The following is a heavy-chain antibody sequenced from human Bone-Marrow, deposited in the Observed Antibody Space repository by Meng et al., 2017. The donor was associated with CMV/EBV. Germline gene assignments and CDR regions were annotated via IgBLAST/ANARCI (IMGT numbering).Heavy chain of an antibody. CDR2: ISSSSATI. CDR1: GFIFSDYY. J-gene: IGHJ6*02. Sequence: GESLKISCAASGFIFSDYYMSWIRQVPGKGLEWIAYISSSSATIYYADSVKGRFTISRDNAKNSVYLQMNSLRAEDTAVYYCARRIAAAGTAYYYYGMDVWGQGTTVTVSS. CDR3: ARRIAAAGTAYYYYGMDV. D-gene: IGHD6-13*01. V-gene: IGHV3-11*01.